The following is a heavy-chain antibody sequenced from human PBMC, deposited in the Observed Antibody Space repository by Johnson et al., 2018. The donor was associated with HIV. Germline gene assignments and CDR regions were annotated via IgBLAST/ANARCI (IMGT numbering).Heavy chain of an antibody. J-gene: IGHJ3*02. CDR1: GFTFSSSW. V-gene: IGHV3-66*04. D-gene: IGHD6-25*01. CDR3: AKLTRLDAFDI. CDR2: IYSGGST. Sequence: VQLVESGGGLVQPGGSLRLSCPASGFTFSSSWMHWVRQAPGKGLVWVSVIYSGGSTYYADSVKGRFTISRDNSKNTLYLQMNSLRAEDTAVYYCAKLTRLDAFDIWGQGTMVTVSS.